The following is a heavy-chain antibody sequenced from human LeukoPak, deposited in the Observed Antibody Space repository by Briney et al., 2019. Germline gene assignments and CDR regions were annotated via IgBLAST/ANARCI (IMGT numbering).Heavy chain of an antibody. CDR3: APQPPYSGSYPLYFQH. D-gene: IGHD1-26*01. Sequence: GGSLRLSCAASGFTFSSYWMSWVRQAPGKGLEWVANIKQDGSEKYYVDSVKGRFTISRDNAKNSLYLQMNSLRAEDTAVYYCAPQPPYSGSYPLYFQHWARAPWSPSPQ. V-gene: IGHV3-7*01. J-gene: IGHJ1*01. CDR2: IKQDGSEK. CDR1: GFTFSSYW.